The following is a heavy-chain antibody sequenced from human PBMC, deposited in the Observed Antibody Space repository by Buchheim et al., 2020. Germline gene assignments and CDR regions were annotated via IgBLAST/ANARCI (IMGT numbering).Heavy chain of an antibody. V-gene: IGHV4-31*03. CDR2: IYHSGNT. J-gene: IGHJ5*02. Sequence: QVQLQESGPGLVRPSQTLSLTCSVSGGSIGSGGYYWSWVRQHPGKALEWIGYIYHSGNTYYNPSLESRVTISVDTSESQFSLNLRSVTAADTAVYYCVRVRWVAGGQYRWFDPWGQGTL. CDR1: GGSIGSGGYY. CDR3: VRVRWVAGGQYRWFDP. D-gene: IGHD2-15*01.